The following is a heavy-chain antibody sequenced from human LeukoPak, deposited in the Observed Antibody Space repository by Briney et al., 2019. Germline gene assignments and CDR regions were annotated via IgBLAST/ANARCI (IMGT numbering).Heavy chain of an antibody. D-gene: IGHD5-12*01. CDR2: MYYSGST. V-gene: IGHV4-59*11. CDR3: ARVGAYNGYDYVDY. CDR1: GGSITTHD. J-gene: IGHJ4*02. Sequence: SETLSLTCSASGGSITTHDWSWIRQPPGKGLEGGGHMYYSGSTKYHPSLKSRVNISVDKSQNQFYLKLSSVTAADTAVYFCARVGAYNGYDYVDYWGQGILVTVSS.